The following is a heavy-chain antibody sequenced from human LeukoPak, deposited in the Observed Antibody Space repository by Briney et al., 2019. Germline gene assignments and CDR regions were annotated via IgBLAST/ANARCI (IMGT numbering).Heavy chain of an antibody. V-gene: IGHV3-21*01. Sequence: PGGSLRLSCAASGFTFSSYSMNWVRQAPGKGLEWVSSISSSSSYIYYADSVKGRFTISRDNAKNSLYLQMNSLRAEDTAVYYCARSGYSSSWYQAYYYYYMDVWGKGTTVTVSS. CDR3: ARSGYSSSWYQAYYYYYMDV. D-gene: IGHD6-13*01. CDR1: GFTFSSYS. CDR2: ISSSSSYI. J-gene: IGHJ6*03.